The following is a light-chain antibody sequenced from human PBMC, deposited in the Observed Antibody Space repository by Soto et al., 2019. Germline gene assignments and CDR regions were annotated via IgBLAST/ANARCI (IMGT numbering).Light chain of an antibody. Sequence: QSVLTQPASVSGSPGQSIAISCTGTFSDVGGYDYVSWYQQHPDKAPKLMIYEVTKRPSGVSNRFSGSKSGNTASLTISGLQPEDEAVYYCSSHTSGSTRVFGSGTKVTVL. V-gene: IGLV2-14*01. CDR1: FSDVGGYDY. CDR2: EVT. J-gene: IGLJ1*01. CDR3: SSHTSGSTRV.